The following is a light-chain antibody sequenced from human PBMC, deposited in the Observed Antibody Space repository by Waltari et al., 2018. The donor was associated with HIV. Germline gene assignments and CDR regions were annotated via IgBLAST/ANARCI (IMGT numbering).Light chain of an antibody. CDR2: GAS. V-gene: IGKV3-15*01. J-gene: IGKJ1*01. Sequence: EIVMTQSTATLSVSPGERVTLSCRASQNVITNLAWYQQKPGQAPSLLIYGASTRASGIPARFTGGGSGSDFTLTINSLQSEDCGLYYCQQYNGWPRTFGQGTKV. CDR3: QQYNGWPRT. CDR1: QNVITN.